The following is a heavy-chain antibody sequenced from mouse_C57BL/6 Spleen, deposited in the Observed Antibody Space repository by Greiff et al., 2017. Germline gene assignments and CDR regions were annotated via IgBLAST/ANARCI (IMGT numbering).Heavy chain of an antibody. CDR1: GFSLTRYG. CDR2: IWSGGST. V-gene: IGHV2-2*01. J-gene: IGHJ1*03. CDR3: ARQDGNYGYFDV. D-gene: IGHD2-1*01. Sequence: QVQLQQSGPGLVQPSQSLSITCTVSGFSLTRYGVHWVRQSPGKGLEWLGVIWSGGSTDDNAAFISRLSISKDNSKSQVFFKMNSLQADDTAIYYCARQDGNYGYFDVWGTGTTVTVSS.